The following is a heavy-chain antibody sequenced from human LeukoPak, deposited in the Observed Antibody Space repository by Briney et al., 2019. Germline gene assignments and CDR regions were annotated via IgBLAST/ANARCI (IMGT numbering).Heavy chain of an antibody. V-gene: IGHV3-33*01. CDR1: GFTFSSYG. D-gene: IGHD2-2*01. CDR3: ARGLGYCSSTSCYAAGSNWFDP. Sequence: QPGRSLRLSCAASGFTFSSYGMHWVRQAPGKGLEWVAVIWYDGSNKYYADSVKGRFTISRDNSKNTLYLQMNSLRAEDTAVCYCARGLGYCSSTSCYAAGSNWFDPWGQGTLVTVSS. J-gene: IGHJ5*02. CDR2: IWYDGSNK.